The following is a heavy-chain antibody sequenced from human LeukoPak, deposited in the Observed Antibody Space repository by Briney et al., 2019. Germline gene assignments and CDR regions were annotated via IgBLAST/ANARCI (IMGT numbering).Heavy chain of an antibody. V-gene: IGHV3-30*03. CDR3: VKRRYDSSGYFDY. Sequence: GSLRLSCAASGFPFSSHGMQWVRQAPGKGLELVAVISYDGSNKYYADSVKGRFTISRDNSQNTLYLQMNSLRAEDTAVYYCVKRRYDSSGYFDYWGQGTLVTVSS. CDR2: ISYDGSNK. D-gene: IGHD3-22*01. J-gene: IGHJ4*02. CDR1: GFPFSSHG.